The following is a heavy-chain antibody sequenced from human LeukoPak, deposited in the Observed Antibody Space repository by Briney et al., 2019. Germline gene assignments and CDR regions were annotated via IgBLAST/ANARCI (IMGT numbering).Heavy chain of an antibody. CDR1: GGSISSYY. J-gene: IGHJ5*02. V-gene: IGHV4-59*01. CDR3: ARVLEYYYGSGSRSFDP. D-gene: IGHD3-10*01. CDR2: IYYSGST. Sequence: SETLSLTCTVSGGSISSYYWSWIRQPPGKGLEWIGYIYYSGSTNYNPSLKSRVTISVDTSKNQFSLKLSSVTAADTAVYYCARVLEYYYGSGSRSFDPWGQGTLVTVSS.